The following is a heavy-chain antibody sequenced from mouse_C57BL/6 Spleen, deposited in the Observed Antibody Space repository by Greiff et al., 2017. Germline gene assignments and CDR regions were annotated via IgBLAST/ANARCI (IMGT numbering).Heavy chain of an antibody. D-gene: IGHD2-14*01. V-gene: IGHV1-55*01. CDR2: IYPGSGST. CDR1: GYTFTSYW. Sequence: QVQLQQPGAELVKPGASVKMSCKASGYTFTSYWITWVKQRPGQGLEWIGDIYPGSGSTNYNEKFKGKATLTVDTSSSTAYMQLSSLTSEDSAVYDCARWIIGNGDFGVWGTRNTGTVS. J-gene: IGHJ1*03. CDR3: ARWIIGNGDFGV.